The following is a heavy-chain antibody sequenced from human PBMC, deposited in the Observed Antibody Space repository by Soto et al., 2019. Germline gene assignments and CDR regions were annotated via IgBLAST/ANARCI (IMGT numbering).Heavy chain of an antibody. CDR1: GYTFTSYY. Sequence: ASVKVSFKASGYTFTSYYMHWVRQAPGQGLEWMGIINPSGGSTSYAQKFQGRVTMTRDTSTSTAYMELISLKSEDTAFYYCARYTGYTFGSLAYWGPGTLVTVSS. V-gene: IGHV1-46*01. CDR2: INPSGGST. J-gene: IGHJ4*02. D-gene: IGHD3-10*01. CDR3: ARYTGYTFGSLAY.